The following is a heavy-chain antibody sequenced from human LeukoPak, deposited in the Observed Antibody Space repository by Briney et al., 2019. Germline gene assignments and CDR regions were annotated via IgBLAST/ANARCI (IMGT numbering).Heavy chain of an antibody. D-gene: IGHD1-26*01. V-gene: IGHV1-2*02. J-gene: IGHJ4*02. Sequence: ASVKVSRKASGYTFTIYGLNWVRQAPAPGLEGMGWTNPNSGGTNYAQKFQGRVTMTRDTYIRTAYMELSRLRSDDTAVYYSERDRERRIDYSGQGTLVTVSS. CDR1: GYTFTIYG. CDR3: ERDRERRIDY. CDR2: TNPNSGGT.